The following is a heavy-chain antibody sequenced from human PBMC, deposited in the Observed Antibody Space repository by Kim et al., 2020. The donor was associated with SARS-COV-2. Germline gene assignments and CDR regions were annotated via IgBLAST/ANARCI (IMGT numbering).Heavy chain of an antibody. V-gene: IGHV4-59*01. CDR3: ARGGSSGWYGDWFDP. CDR2: IYYSGST. D-gene: IGHD6-19*01. Sequence: SETLSLTCTVSGGSISSYYWSWIRQPPGKGLEWIGYIYYSGSTNYNPSLKSRFTISVDTSKNQFSLKLSSVTAADTAVYYCARGGSSGWYGDWFDPWGQGTLVTVSS. J-gene: IGHJ5*02. CDR1: GGSISSYY.